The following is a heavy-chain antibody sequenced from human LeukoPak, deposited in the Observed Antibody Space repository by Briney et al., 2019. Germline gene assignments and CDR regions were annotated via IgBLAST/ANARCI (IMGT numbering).Heavy chain of an antibody. D-gene: IGHD2-15*01. V-gene: IGHV1-18*01. CDR1: GYTFTSYG. CDR3: ARVGGVVVAAKIDY. CDR2: ISAYNGNT. Sequence: ASVKVSCKASGYTFTSYGISWVRQAPGQGLEWMGWISAYNGNTNYAQKLQSRVTMTTDTSTSTAYMELRSLRSDDTAVYYCARVGGVVVAAKIDYWGQGTLVTVSS. J-gene: IGHJ4*02.